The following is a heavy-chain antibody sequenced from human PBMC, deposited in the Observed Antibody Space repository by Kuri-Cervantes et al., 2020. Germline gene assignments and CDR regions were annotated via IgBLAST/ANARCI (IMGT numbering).Heavy chain of an antibody. Sequence: SETLSLTCAISGYSISSAYYWGWIRQPPGKGLEWIGSIYQSGSAYYNPSLKSRVTISVDTSKNQFSLKLSSVTAADTAVYYCASKRYIRFDYWGQGTLVTVSS. CDR2: IYQSGSA. V-gene: IGHV4-38-2*01. J-gene: IGHJ4*02. D-gene: IGHD1-1*01. CDR1: GYSISSAYY. CDR3: ASKRYIRFDY.